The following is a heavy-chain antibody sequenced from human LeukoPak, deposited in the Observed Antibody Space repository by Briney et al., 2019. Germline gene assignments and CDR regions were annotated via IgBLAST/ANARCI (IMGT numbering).Heavy chain of an antibody. D-gene: IGHD2-15*01. V-gene: IGHV4-59*08. CDR1: GDSIMTDY. J-gene: IGHJ4*02. Sequence: PSETLSLTCIVSGDSIMTDYWSWIRQSPGKGLEWIGYINYNGNTEYNPFLRSRVTISVDRSKNHVSLKVRSVTAADTAMYYCARLDCISDRCYNYWGLGTLVTVSS. CDR2: INYNGNT. CDR3: ARLDCISDRCYNY.